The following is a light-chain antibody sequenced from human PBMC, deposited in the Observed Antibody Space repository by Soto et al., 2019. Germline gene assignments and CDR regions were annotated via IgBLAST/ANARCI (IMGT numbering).Light chain of an antibody. CDR3: QQASSFPLS. V-gene: IGKV1-12*01. CDR1: QDISTD. CDR2: EAS. Sequence: DIQMTQSPSSVSASVGDRVTITCRASQDISTDLAWYQHRPGKGPKFLIYEASTLQNGVPSRFSGSGSGTDFTLTINSLQPEDFATYFCQQASSFPLSFGGGTKVEMK. J-gene: IGKJ4*01.